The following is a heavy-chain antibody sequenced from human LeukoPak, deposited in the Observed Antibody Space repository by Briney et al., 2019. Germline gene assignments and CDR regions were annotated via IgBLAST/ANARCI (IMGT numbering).Heavy chain of an antibody. CDR3: AKRTMSAFDS. D-gene: IGHD5-24*01. J-gene: IGHJ4*02. Sequence: QSGRSLRLSCAASGFTFDDYAMHWVRQAPGKGLEWVSGISWNSGSVGYADSVKGRFTISRDNAKNVVYLQMNSLTVEDAATYYCAKRTMSAFDSWGQGTLLIVSS. CDR1: GFTFDDYA. V-gene: IGHV3-9*01. CDR2: ISWNSGSV.